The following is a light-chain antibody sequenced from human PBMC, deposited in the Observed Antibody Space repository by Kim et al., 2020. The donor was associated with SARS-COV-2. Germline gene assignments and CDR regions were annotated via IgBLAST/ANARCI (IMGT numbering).Light chain of an antibody. Sequence: PGERANLSCRASRSINSKYLDWYQQITCQPPRLRSSGASSMATGIPDRFSGSGSGTDFTLTISSLEPEDFAVYYCQQYGYSPTWTFGEGTQV. CDR2: GAS. V-gene: IGKV3-20*01. CDR3: QQYGYSPTWT. J-gene: IGKJ1*01. CDR1: RSINSKY.